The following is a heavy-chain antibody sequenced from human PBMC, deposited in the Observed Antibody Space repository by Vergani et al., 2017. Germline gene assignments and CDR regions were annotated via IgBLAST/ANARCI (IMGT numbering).Heavy chain of an antibody. D-gene: IGHD3-10*01. CDR3: ASDGSGIDY. Sequence: QLQLQESGPGLVKPSETLSLTCTVSGGSISSSSYYWGWIRQPPGKGLAWIGSIYYSGSTYYNPSLKSRVTISVDTSKNQFSLKLSSVTAADTAVYYCASDGSGIDYWGQGTLVTVSS. J-gene: IGHJ4*02. V-gene: IGHV4-39*07. CDR1: GGSISSSSYY. CDR2: IYYSGST.